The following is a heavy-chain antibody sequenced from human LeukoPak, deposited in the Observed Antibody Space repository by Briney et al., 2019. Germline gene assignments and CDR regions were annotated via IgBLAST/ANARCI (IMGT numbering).Heavy chain of an antibody. J-gene: IGHJ4*02. Sequence: GGSLRLSCAASGFSVSNNYMTWVRQAPGKGLEWVSVIYSGGSRYYPDSVKGRFTISRDNSKNTLYLQMNSLRVEDTAVYYCAKIKSGIDSWGQGTLVTVSS. CDR3: AKIKSGIDS. D-gene: IGHD3-3*01. CDR2: IYSGGSR. V-gene: IGHV3-53*01. CDR1: GFSVSNNY.